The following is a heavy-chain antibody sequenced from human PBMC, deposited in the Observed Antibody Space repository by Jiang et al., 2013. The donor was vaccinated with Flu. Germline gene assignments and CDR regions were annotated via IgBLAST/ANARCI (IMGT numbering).Heavy chain of an antibody. CDR3: ARGNQLLVGWDSSFYYYGMDV. V-gene: IGHV1-8*01. J-gene: IGHJ6*02. CDR2: MNPNSGNT. D-gene: IGHD2-2*01. Sequence: GAEVKKPGASVKVSCKASGYTFTSYDINWVRQATGQGLEWMGWMNPNSGNTGYAQKFQGRVTMTRNTSISTAYMELSSLRSEDTAVYYCARGNQLLVGWDSSFYYYGMDVWGQGTTVTV. CDR1: GYTFTSYD.